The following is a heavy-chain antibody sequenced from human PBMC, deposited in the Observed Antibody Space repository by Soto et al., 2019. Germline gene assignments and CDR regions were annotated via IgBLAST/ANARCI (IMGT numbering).Heavy chain of an antibody. CDR3: AGNYGDSTEIDY. Sequence: PLETLSHTCTVSGGSSSSYYWIWIRQPPGKGLEWIGYIYYSGSTNYNPSLKSRVTISVDTSKNQFSLKLSSVTAADTAVYYCAGNYGDSTEIDYWGQGTLVTSPQ. D-gene: IGHD4-17*01. CDR2: IYYSGST. V-gene: IGHV4-59*01. CDR1: GGSSSSYY. J-gene: IGHJ4*02.